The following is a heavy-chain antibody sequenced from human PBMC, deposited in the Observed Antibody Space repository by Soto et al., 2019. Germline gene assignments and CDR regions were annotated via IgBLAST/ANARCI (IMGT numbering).Heavy chain of an antibody. J-gene: IGHJ6*02. Sequence: QVQLAESGGGVVQPGRSLRLSCAASGFTFSSYAMHWVRQAPGKGLEWVAVISYDGSNKYYADSVKGRFTISRDNSKNTLYLQMNSLRAEDTAVYYCARRISTSSWGGMDVWGQGTTVTVCS. CDR3: ARRISTSSWGGMDV. D-gene: IGHD2-2*01. V-gene: IGHV3-30-3*01. CDR2: ISYDGSNK. CDR1: GFTFSSYA.